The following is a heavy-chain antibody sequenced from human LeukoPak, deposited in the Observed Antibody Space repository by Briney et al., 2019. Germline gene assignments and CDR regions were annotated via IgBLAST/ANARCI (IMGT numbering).Heavy chain of an antibody. CDR2: IYYSGST. CDR1: GGSISSYC. D-gene: IGHD3-22*01. CDR3: ARGRDYDDSSRYLTDALYS. J-gene: IGHJ3*02. Sequence: SETLSLTCTVSGGSISSYCWSGIRQPPGKGLEWIGYIYYSGSTNYNPSLKSRVTISVDTSKNQFSLKLSSVTAADTAVYYCARGRDYDDSSRYLTDALYSWDQGTMVTVSS. V-gene: IGHV4-59*01.